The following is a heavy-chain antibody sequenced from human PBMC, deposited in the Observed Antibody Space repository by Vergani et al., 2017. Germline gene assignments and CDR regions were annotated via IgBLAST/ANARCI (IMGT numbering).Heavy chain of an antibody. CDR2: ISSSSSYI. J-gene: IGHJ4*02. Sequence: EVQLVESGGGLVKPGGSLRLSCAASGFTFSSYSMNWVRQAPGKGLEWVSSISSSSSYIYYADSVKGRFTISRDNAKNSLYLQMNSLRAEDTAVYCCASHGWYSSGWYYPGYWGQGTLVTVSS. D-gene: IGHD6-19*01. CDR1: GFTFSSYS. CDR3: ASHGWYSSGWYYPGY. V-gene: IGHV3-21*01.